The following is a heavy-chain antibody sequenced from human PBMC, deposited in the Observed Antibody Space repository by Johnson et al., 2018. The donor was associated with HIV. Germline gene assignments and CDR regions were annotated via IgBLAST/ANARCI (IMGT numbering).Heavy chain of an antibody. V-gene: IGHV3-7*05. D-gene: IGHD6-13*01. CDR1: GFTFSSYW. Sequence: VQLVESGGGLVQPGGSLRLSCAASGFTFSSYWMSWVRQAPGKGLEWVANIQQAGSETYSVDSVKGRFTIYRDNAKNSLYLQMNSLRAEDTAVYYCARSLAAAGLYDAFDIWGQGTMVTVSS. J-gene: IGHJ3*02. CDR3: ARSLAAAGLYDAFDI. CDR2: IQQAGSET.